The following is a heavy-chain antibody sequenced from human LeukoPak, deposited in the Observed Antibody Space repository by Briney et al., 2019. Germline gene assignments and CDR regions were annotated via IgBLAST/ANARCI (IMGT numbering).Heavy chain of an antibody. CDR3: ARAAAGTGDYYYYYMDV. CDR2: IYTSGST. V-gene: IGHV4-59*10. CDR1: GGSFSGYY. D-gene: IGHD6-13*01. Sequence: SETLSLTCAVYGGSFSGYYWSWIRQPAGKGLEWIGRIYTSGSTNYNPSLKSRVTMSVDTSKNQFSLKLSSVTAADTAVYYCARAAAGTGDYYYYYMDVWGKGTTVTISS. J-gene: IGHJ6*03.